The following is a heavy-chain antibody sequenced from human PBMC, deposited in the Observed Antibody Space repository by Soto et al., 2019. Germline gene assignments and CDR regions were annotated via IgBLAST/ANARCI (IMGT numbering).Heavy chain of an antibody. CDR3: ARVGGFDWLLYDAFDI. CDR1: GFTFSSYS. V-gene: IGHV3-48*01. D-gene: IGHD3-9*01. J-gene: IGHJ3*02. CDR2: ISSSSSSTI. Sequence: PGGSLRLSCAASGFTFSSYSMNWVRQAPGKGLEWVSYISSSSSSTIYYADSVKGRFTISRDNAKNSLYLQMNSLRAEDTAVYNCARVGGFDWLLYDAFDIWGQGTMVTVSS.